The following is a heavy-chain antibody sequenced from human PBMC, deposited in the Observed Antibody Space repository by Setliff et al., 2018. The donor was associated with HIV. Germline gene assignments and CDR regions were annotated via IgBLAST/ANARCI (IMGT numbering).Heavy chain of an antibody. D-gene: IGHD3-10*01. V-gene: IGHV1-69*05. J-gene: IGHJ4*02. Sequence: GASVKVSCKASGSTFSSYAISWVRQAPGQGLEWMGGIIPIFGTANYAQKFQGRVTITTDESTSTACMELSSLRSEVTAVYYCALLWFGELLPYNFDYWGQRTLVTVSS. CDR2: IIPIFGTA. CDR1: GSTFSSYA. CDR3: ALLWFGELLPYNFDY.